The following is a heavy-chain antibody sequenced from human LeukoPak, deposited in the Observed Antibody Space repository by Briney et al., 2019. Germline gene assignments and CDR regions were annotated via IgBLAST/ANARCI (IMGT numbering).Heavy chain of an antibody. V-gene: IGHV4-34*01. J-gene: IGHJ4*02. D-gene: IGHD5-18*01. CDR3: ASTRGYSYGYGGY. Sequence: SETLSLTCAVYGGSFSGYYWSWIRQPPGKGLEWIGEINHSGSTNYNPSLKSRVTISVDTSKNQFSLKLSSVTAADTAVYYCASTRGYSYGYGGYWGQGTLVTVSS. CDR2: INHSGST. CDR1: GGSFSGYY.